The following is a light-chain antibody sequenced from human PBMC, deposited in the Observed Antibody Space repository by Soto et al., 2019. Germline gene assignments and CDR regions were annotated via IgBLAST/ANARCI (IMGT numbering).Light chain of an antibody. CDR3: QSYDSSLSGNWV. V-gene: IGLV1-40*01. Sequence: QSVLTQPPSVSGAPGQRVTISCTGSSSNIGAGYDVHWYQQLPGTAPKLLIYGNSNRPSGVPDRFSGSKSGTSASLAITGLQAEDEADYYCQSYDSSLSGNWVFGGGTMVTVL. CDR1: SSNIGAGYD. J-gene: IGLJ3*02. CDR2: GNS.